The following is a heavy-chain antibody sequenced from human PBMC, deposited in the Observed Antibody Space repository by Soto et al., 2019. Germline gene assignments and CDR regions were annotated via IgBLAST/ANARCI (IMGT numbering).Heavy chain of an antibody. V-gene: IGHV1-69*01. CDR3: AILQGKDIVVVPSTPVDY. CDR1: GGTFSSYA. CDR2: IIPIFSKA. J-gene: IGHJ4*02. Sequence: QVQLVQSGAEVKKPGSSVKVSCKASGGTFSSYAISWVRQAPGQGLEWMGGIIPIFSKANYAQKFQGRVTITAAESTSTAYMELSSLRSEDTAVYYCAILQGKDIVVVPSTPVDYWGQGTLVTVSS. D-gene: IGHD2-2*01.